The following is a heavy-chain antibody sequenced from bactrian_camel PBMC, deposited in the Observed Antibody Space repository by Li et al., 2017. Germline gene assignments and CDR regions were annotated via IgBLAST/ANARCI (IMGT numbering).Heavy chain of an antibody. CDR1: GFTFSRHY. CDR3: AAGQWYTDEYKY. V-gene: IGHV3S40*01. J-gene: IGHJ4*01. D-gene: IGHD6*01. CDR2: IYTADGRT. Sequence: VQLVESGGGLVQPGGSLRLSCAASGFTFSRHYMSWVRQGPGKGLEWVSTIYTADGRTKSADSVKGRFTVSKDNAKNTAYLQMNSLKSEDTALYYCAAGQWYTDEYKYWGQGTQVTVS.